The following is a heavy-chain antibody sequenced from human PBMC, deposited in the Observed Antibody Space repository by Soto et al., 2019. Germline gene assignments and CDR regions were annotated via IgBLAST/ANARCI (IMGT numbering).Heavy chain of an antibody. J-gene: IGHJ4*02. CDR1: GASITSTTYF. Sequence: SETLSLTCSLSGASITSTTYFWAWIRQPPGKGLELFGSIYYSGKTHYNPSLKSRATISVDRSRDQFSLQVSSVTAADTAVYYCAKNLTTTGRFDXWGQGTVFTASX. D-gene: IGHD1-1*01. CDR3: AKNLTTTGRFDX. CDR2: IYYSGKT. V-gene: IGHV4-39*01.